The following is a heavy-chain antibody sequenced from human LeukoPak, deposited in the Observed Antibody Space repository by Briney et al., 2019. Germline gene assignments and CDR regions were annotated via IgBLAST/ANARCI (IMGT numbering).Heavy chain of an antibody. V-gene: IGHV4-39*07. CDR3: AREQLGNYYYGMDV. CDR1: GGSISSSSYY. Sequence: SETLSLTCTLSGGSISSSSYYWGWTRQPPGKGLDGIGSIYYSGSTYYNPSLKSRVTISVDTSKNQFSLKLSSVTAADTAVYYCAREQLGNYYYGMDVWGQGTTVTVSS. D-gene: IGHD5-18*01. CDR2: IYYSGST. J-gene: IGHJ6*02.